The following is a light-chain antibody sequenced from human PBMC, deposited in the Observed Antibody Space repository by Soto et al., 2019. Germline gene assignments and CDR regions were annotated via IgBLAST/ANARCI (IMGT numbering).Light chain of an antibody. CDR1: QSVSSSY. CDR3: QQYNNWPWT. V-gene: IGKV3D-15*01. Sequence: PGERVTLSCRASQSVSSSYLTWYQQKPGQAPRLLIYGASTRATGIPARFSGSGSGTDFTLTISSLQSEDFAVYYCQQYNNWPWTFGQGTKVDNK. CDR2: GAS. J-gene: IGKJ1*01.